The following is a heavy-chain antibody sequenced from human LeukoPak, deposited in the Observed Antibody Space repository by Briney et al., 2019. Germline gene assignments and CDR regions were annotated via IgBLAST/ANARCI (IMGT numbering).Heavy chain of an antibody. J-gene: IGHJ6*02. Sequence: GGSLRLSCAASGFTFSSYSMNWVRQAPGKGLEWVSYISSSSSAIYYADSVKGRFTISRDNAKNSLYLQMNSLRSEDTAVYYCATNRPDILSGYYYGMDVWGQGTTVTVSS. CDR1: GFTFSSYS. V-gene: IGHV3-48*04. CDR2: ISSSSSAI. D-gene: IGHD3-9*01. CDR3: ATNRPDILSGYYYGMDV.